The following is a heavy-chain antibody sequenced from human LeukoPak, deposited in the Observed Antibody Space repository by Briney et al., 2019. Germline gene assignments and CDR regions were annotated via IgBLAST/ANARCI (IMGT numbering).Heavy chain of an antibody. Sequence: ASVKVSCKASGYTFTSYGISWVRQAPGQGLKWMGWISAYNGNTNYAQKLQGRVTMTTDTSTSTAYMELRSLRSDDTAVYYCARDLKRGYSSGRYSWGTGSSNDYWGQGTLVTASS. V-gene: IGHV1-18*01. D-gene: IGHD6-19*01. J-gene: IGHJ4*02. CDR2: ISAYNGNT. CDR3: ARDLKRGYSSGRYSWGTGSSNDY. CDR1: GYTFTSYG.